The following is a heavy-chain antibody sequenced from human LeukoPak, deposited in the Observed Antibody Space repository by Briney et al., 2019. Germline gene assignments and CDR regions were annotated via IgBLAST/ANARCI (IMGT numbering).Heavy chain of an antibody. CDR3: AKAPVTSCRGAFCYPLDS. D-gene: IGHD2-15*01. J-gene: IGHJ4*02. CDR2: VSSSDDGT. CDR1: GFSLSSYA. Sequence: GGSLRLSCAASGFSLSSYAMSWVRQAPGKGLEWVSAVSSSDDGTYHAGSVRGRFNIYRDSSKNTLYLQMNNLRTEDAAIYYCAKAPVTSCRGAFCYPLDSWGQGTLVTVSS. V-gene: IGHV3-23*01.